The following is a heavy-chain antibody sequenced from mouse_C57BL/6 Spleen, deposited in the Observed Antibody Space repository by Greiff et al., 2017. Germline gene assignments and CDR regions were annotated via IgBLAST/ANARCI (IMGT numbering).Heavy chain of an antibody. CDR3: ACPRPLYGSSYWYFDV. Sequence: VQLQQPGAELVKPGASVKLSCTASGYTFTSYWMPWVKQRPGQGLEWIGMIHPNSGSTNYNEKFKSKATLTVDKSSSTAYMQLSSLTSEDSAVYYWACPRPLYGSSYWYFDVWGTGTTVTVSS. J-gene: IGHJ1*03. D-gene: IGHD1-1*01. V-gene: IGHV1-64*01. CDR2: IHPNSGST. CDR1: GYTFTSYW.